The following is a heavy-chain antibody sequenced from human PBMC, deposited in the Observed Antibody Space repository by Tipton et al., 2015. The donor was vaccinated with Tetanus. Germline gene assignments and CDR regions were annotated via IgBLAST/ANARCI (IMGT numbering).Heavy chain of an antibody. CDR1: GGSISSYY. Sequence: LRLSCTVSGGSISSYYWSWIRQPPGKGLEWIGYIYYSGSTNYNPSLKSRVTISVDTSKNQFSLKLSSVTAADTAVYYCARSGGSGWEKYYFDYWGQGTLVTVSS. CDR3: ARSGGSGWEKYYFDY. J-gene: IGHJ4*02. D-gene: IGHD6-19*01. CDR2: IYYSGST. V-gene: IGHV4-59*01.